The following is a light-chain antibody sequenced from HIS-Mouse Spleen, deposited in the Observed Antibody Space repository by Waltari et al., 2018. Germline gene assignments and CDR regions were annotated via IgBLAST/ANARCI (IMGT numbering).Light chain of an antibody. Sequence: QSALTQPASVSGSPGQSITISCTGTSRDVGSYNLVSLYQQHPGKAPKLMIYEGSKRPEGVSNRFPGSKSGNTASLTIAGLQAEDEADYYCCSYAGSSTWVFGGGTKLTVL. CDR1: SRDVGSYNL. V-gene: IGLV2-23*01. CDR2: EGS. CDR3: CSYAGSSTWV. J-gene: IGLJ3*02.